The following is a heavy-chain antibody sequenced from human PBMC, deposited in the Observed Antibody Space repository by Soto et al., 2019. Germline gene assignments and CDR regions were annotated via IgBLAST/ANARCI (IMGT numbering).Heavy chain of an antibody. CDR1: GFTFDDYA. D-gene: IGHD1-26*01. CDR2: ISWNSGSI. CDR3: AKAVGSYGNFDY. Sequence: DVQLVESGGGLVQPGRSLRLSCAASGFTFDDYAMHWVRQAPGKGLEWVSGISWNSGSIGYADSVKGRFTISRDNAKNSLYLQTNSMRAEDTALYYCAKAVGSYGNFDYWGQGTLFTVSS. V-gene: IGHV3-9*01. J-gene: IGHJ4*02.